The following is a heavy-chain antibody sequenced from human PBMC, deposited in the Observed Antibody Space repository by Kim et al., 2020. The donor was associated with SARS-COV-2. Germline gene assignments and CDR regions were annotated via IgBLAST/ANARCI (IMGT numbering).Heavy chain of an antibody. CDR3: ARHSSGWDLHDDY. J-gene: IGHJ4*02. V-gene: IGHV5-10-1*01. Sequence: YSPSFQGHVTISADKSISTAYLQWSSLKASDTAMYYCARHSSGWDLHDDYWGQGTLVTVSS. D-gene: IGHD6-19*01.